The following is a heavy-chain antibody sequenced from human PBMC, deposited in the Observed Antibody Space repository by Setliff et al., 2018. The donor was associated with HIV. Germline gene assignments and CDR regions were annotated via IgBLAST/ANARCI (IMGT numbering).Heavy chain of an antibody. D-gene: IGHD3-3*01. V-gene: IGHV4-59*11. J-gene: IGHJ3*02. Sequence: SETLSLTCSVSGGSIRSHWSWIRQPPGKGLEWVGYIHYSGSTKYNSSLKRRVTMSIDTSKNQFSLNLTSVTAADTAVYYCARSKTFYDFWGGYYTHGAFKIWGLGTMVTVSS. CDR1: GGSIRSH. CDR3: ARSKTFYDFWGGYYTHGAFKI. CDR2: IHYSGST.